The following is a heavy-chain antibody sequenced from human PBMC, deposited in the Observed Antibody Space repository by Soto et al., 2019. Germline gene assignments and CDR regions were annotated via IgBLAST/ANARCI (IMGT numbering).Heavy chain of an antibody. CDR2: ISYDGSNK. CDR3: AREDL. Sequence: GGSLRLSCAASGFTFRTYAMYWVRQAPGKGLEWVAVISYDGSNKYHADSVKGRFTISRDNSKNTLYLQMNSLRVEDTAVYYCAREDLWGQGTLVTVSS. V-gene: IGHV3-30-3*01. CDR1: GFTFRTYA. J-gene: IGHJ5*02.